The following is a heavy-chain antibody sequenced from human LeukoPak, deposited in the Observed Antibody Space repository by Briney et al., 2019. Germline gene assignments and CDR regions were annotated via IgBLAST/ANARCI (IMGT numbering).Heavy chain of an antibody. D-gene: IGHD3-22*01. J-gene: IGHJ5*02. CDR3: ARDLGQYYDTSDNWFDP. Sequence: PGGSLRLSCAASGFTFSRYGMQWVRQAPGKGLEWVAIITYDGTDKNYADSVKGRFTISRDNSKSTVYLQMNSLRAEDTAVYYCARDLGQYYDTSDNWFDPWGQGTLVTVSS. CDR1: GFTFSRYG. V-gene: IGHV3-30*03. CDR2: ITYDGTDK.